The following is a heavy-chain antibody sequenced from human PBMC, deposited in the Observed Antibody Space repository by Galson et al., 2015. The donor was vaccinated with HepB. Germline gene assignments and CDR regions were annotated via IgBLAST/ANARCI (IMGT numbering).Heavy chain of an antibody. D-gene: IGHD4-17*01. CDR3: ARGEDYGDYIPTFDY. CDR1: GFTVSSNY. CDR2: IKPDGSEK. V-gene: IGHV3-7*03. Sequence: SLRLSCAASGFTVSSNYMSWVRQVPGKGLEWVANIKPDGSEKYYVDSVKGRFTFSRDNAKNSLYLQMNSLRAEDTAVYYCARGEDYGDYIPTFDYWGQGTLVTVSS. J-gene: IGHJ4*02.